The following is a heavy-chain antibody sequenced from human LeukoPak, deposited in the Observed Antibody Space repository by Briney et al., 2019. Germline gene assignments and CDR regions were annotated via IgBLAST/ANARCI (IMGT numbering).Heavy chain of an antibody. V-gene: IGHV3-53*01. CDR1: GFTVSRNY. D-gene: IGHD6-13*01. CDR3: AREVTSSSWPYYYYYMDV. J-gene: IGHJ6*03. CDR2: IYSGGST. Sequence: GGSLRLSCAASGFTVSRNYMSWVRQAPGKGLEWVSVIYSGGSTYYADSVKGRFTISRDNSKNTLYLQMNSLRAEDTAVYYCAREVTSSSWPYYYYYMDVWGKGTTVTISS.